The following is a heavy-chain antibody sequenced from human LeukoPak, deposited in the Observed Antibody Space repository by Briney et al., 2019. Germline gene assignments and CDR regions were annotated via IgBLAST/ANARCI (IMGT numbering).Heavy chain of an antibody. CDR2: IYPGDSDT. CDR3: ARRLFGSSPEDAFDI. CDR1: GYSFTSYW. J-gene: IGHJ3*02. D-gene: IGHD2-2*01. V-gene: IGHV5-51*01. Sequence: GESLKISCKGSGYSFTSYWIGWVRPMPGKGLEWMGIIYPGDSDTRYSPSFQGQVTISADKSISTAYLQWSSLKASDTAMYYCARRLFGSSPEDAFDIWGQGTMVTVSS.